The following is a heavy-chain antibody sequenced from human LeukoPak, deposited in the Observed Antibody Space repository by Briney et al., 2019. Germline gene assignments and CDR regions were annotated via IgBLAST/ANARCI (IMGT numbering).Heavy chain of an antibody. CDR2: ISGSGGST. V-gene: IGHV3-23*01. CDR1: GFTFSSYA. CDR3: AKFETVYGYYYYYMDV. D-gene: IGHD1-14*01. Sequence: PGGSLRLSCAASGFTFSSYAMSWVRQAPGKGLEWVSAISGSGGSTYYADSVKGRFTISRDNSKNTLYLQMNSLRAEDTAVYYCAKFETVYGYYYYYMDVWGKGTTVTVSS. J-gene: IGHJ6*03.